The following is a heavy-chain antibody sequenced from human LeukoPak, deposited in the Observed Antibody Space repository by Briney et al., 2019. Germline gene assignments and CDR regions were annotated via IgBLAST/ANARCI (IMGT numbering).Heavy chain of an antibody. CDR2: IYYSGST. D-gene: IGHD4-23*01. V-gene: IGHV4-59*01. J-gene: IGHJ4*02. CDR3: ASATTVVPRYYFDY. Sequence: SETLSLTCTVSGGSISSYYWSWIRQPPGKGLEWIGYIYYSGSTNYNPSLKSRVTISVDTSKNQFSLKLSSVTAADTAVYYCASATTVVPRYYFDYWGQGTLVTVSS. CDR1: GGSISSYY.